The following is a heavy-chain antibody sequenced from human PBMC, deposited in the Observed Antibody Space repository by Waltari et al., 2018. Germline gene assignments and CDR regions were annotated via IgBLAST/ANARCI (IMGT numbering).Heavy chain of an antibody. Sequence: EVQLLESGGGLVQPGGSLRLSCAAYGFTFSTYVMNWVRQAPGKGLEWVSSISDAGGIINYADSVKGRFIISRDNSKNTLYLQMNSLRADDTAVYYCARGSGVDSWGQGTLVTISS. V-gene: IGHV3-23*01. CDR3: ARGSGVDS. CDR1: GFTFSTYV. D-gene: IGHD7-27*01. CDR2: ISDAGGII. J-gene: IGHJ4*02.